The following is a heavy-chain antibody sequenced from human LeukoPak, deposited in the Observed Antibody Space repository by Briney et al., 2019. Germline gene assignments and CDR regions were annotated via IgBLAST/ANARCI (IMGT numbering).Heavy chain of an antibody. CDR3: AKDEKGYYHDTSGYPDAFDI. CDR2: INAGNGNT. J-gene: IGHJ3*02. D-gene: IGHD3-22*01. V-gene: IGHV1-3*01. CDR1: GYDFTSYA. Sequence: GASVKVSCKASGYDFTSYAMYWVRQAPGQRLEWMGWINAGNGNTKYSQKFQDRVTVTRDTSTSTAYMELSSLRSEGTAVYYCAKDEKGYYHDTSGYPDAFDIWGQGTMVTVSS.